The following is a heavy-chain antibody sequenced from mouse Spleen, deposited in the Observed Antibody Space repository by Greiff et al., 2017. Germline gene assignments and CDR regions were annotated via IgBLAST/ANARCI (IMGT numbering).Heavy chain of an antibody. V-gene: IGHV5-9-3*01. Sequence: EVQRVESGGGLVKPGGSLKLSCAASGFTFSSYAMSWVRQTPEKRLEWVATISSGGSYTYYPDSVKGRFTISRDNAKNTLYLQMSSLRSEDTAMYYCARRDTTGYFDVWGAGTTVTVSS. CDR3: ARRDTTGYFDV. D-gene: IGHD1-1*01. J-gene: IGHJ1*01. CDR1: GFTFSSYA. CDR2: ISSGGSYT.